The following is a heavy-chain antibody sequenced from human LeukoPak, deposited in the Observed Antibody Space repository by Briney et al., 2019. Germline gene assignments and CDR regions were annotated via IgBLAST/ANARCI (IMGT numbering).Heavy chain of an antibody. CDR1: GFAFSNAW. V-gene: IGHV3-15*01. D-gene: IGHD3-22*01. Sequence: KTGGSLRLSCAASGFAFSNAWMSWVRQAPGKGLEWVGRIKSKTDGGTTDYAAPVKGRFTISRDDSKNTLYLQMNSLKTEDTAVYYCTTDPSSAHAFDIWGQGTMVTVSS. CDR2: IKSKTDGGTT. CDR3: TTDPSSAHAFDI. J-gene: IGHJ3*02.